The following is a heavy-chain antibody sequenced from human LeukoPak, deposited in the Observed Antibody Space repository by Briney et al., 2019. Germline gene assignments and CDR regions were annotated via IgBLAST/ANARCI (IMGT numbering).Heavy chain of an antibody. D-gene: IGHD4-17*01. V-gene: IGHV3-23*01. CDR3: ATLYGDYNWYFDL. CDR1: EITYSRYV. CDR2: ISASGGTT. Sequence: GGSLRLSCTSSEITYSRYVMGWVRQAPGKGLEWVSTISASGGTTYYADSVQGRFTISRDNSKSTLYLQMNSLRAEDTAVYYCATLYGDYNWYFDLWGRGTLVTVSS. J-gene: IGHJ2*01.